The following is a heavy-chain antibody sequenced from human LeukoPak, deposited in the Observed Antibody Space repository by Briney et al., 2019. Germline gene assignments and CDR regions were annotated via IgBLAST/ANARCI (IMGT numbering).Heavy chain of an antibody. CDR3: GRDRGYVPYYYGMDV. D-gene: IGHD3-10*01. CDR1: GGSISSGDYY. J-gene: IGHJ6*02. Sequence: SETLSLTCTVSGGSISSGDYYWSWIRQPPGKGLEWIGYIYYSGSTYYNPSLKSRVTISVDTSKNQFSLKLSSVTAADTAVYYCGRDRGYVPYYYGMDVWGQGTTVTVSS. V-gene: IGHV4-30-4*01. CDR2: IYYSGST.